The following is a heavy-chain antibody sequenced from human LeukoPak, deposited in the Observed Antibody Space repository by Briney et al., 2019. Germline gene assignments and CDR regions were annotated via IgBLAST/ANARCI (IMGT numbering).Heavy chain of an antibody. CDR1: GFTFSTFA. J-gene: IGHJ1*01. Sequence: GGSLRLSCAASGFTFSTFAMIWVRQPPGKGLEWVSSIFPSGGEIHYADSVRGRFTISRDNAKNSLYLQMNTLRVEDTAIYYCVRVALYYYGSEGYFFFEHWGQGTPVTASS. CDR2: IFPSGGEI. D-gene: IGHD3-10*01. V-gene: IGHV3-21*01. CDR3: VRVALYYYGSEGYFFFEH.